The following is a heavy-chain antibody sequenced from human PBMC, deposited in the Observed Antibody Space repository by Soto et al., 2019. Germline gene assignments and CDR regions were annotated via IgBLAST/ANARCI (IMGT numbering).Heavy chain of an antibody. CDR3: VRGFDDEDGAKAPRFFFEK. V-gene: IGHV3-21*01. CDR1: GLPFRRNN. CDR2: ISSSGDYL. Sequence: GSRSLSCAASGLPFRRNNMNWVRKAPGKGLEWVPSISSSGDYLYYAHSVKAPSIISRANFPPSLFLQMNNLRADDTAVYYCVRGFDDEDGAKAPRFFFEKWGQGPPVTVSS. D-gene: IGHD3-3*01. J-gene: IGHJ4*02.